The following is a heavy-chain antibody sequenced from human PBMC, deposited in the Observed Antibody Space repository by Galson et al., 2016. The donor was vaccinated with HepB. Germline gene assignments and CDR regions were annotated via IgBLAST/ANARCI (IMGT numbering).Heavy chain of an antibody. CDR2: INPRDAGA. D-gene: IGHD5/OR15-5a*01. J-gene: IGHJ5*02. CDR3: ARVSMARRPNWFDP. Sequence: SVKVSCKASGYTFTSYFMHWVRQAPGQGLEWVGVINPRDAGASYGQKFQGRVTLTTDTSTSTVYLELGSLRSDATAVYFCARVSMARRPNWFDPWGQGTLVTVSS. CDR1: GYTFTSYF. V-gene: IGHV1-46*03.